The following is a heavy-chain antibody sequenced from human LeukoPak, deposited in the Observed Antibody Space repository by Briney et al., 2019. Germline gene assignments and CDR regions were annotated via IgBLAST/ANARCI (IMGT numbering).Heavy chain of an antibody. CDR1: GGSFSGYH. CDR2: INPSGST. D-gene: IGHD3-22*01. J-gene: IGHJ6*03. CDR3: ARGRHDITMIVVVMTSVSYYLDV. Sequence: SETLSLTCAVYGGSFSGYHWTWIRQSPGKGLEWIGDINPSGSTYYNPSLKSRLTISVVTSKNQFSLNLRSVNAVDTAVYYCARGRHDITMIVVVMTSVSYYLDVWGKGTTVTAS. V-gene: IGHV4-34*01.